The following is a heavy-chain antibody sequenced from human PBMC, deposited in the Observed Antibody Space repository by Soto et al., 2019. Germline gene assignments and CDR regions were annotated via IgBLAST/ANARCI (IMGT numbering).Heavy chain of an antibody. Sequence: QVQLQESGPGLVKPSETLSLTCTVSGGSISSYYWSWIRQHPGKGLGWIGYIYYSGSTNYNPSLNNRVTISVDTSKNQFSLKLSVVTAADTAVYYCARGRAVSCTGLHYFDYWGQGTLDTVSS. J-gene: IGHJ4*02. CDR1: GGSISSYY. CDR3: ARGRAVSCTGLHYFDY. CDR2: IYYSGST. D-gene: IGHD6-19*01. V-gene: IGHV4-59*01.